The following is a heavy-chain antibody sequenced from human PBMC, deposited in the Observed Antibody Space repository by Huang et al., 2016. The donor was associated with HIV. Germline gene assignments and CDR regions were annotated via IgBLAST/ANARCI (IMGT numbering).Heavy chain of an antibody. CDR3: ATKTAAMDI. CDR2: IKQDESEK. CDR1: TFTFGAYW. J-gene: IGHJ6*02. D-gene: IGHD1-7*01. Sequence: VESGGRLVQPGGSIRLSCVGSTFTFGAYWMSWVRQSPGNGLEWVANIKQDESEKYYVESVKGRFNISRDNAKKVLFLEMNNVRVEDTATYYCATKTAAMDIWGQGTTVTVS. V-gene: IGHV3-7*01.